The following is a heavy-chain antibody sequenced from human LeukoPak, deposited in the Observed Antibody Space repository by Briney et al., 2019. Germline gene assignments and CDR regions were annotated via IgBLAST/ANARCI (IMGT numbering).Heavy chain of an antibody. Sequence: PGGSLRLSCAASGFTFSSYAMSWVRQAPGKGLEWVSSISSSSSYIYYADSVKGRFTISRDNAKNSLYLQMNSLRAEDTAVYYCASGYSYGGQNNWFDPWGQGTLVTVSS. CDR3: ASGYSYGGQNNWFDP. J-gene: IGHJ5*02. CDR2: ISSSSSYI. V-gene: IGHV3-21*01. D-gene: IGHD5-18*01. CDR1: GFTFSSYA.